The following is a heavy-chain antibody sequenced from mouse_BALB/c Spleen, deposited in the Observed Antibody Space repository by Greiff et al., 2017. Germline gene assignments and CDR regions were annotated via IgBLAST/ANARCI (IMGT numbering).Heavy chain of an antibody. V-gene: IGHV1S81*02. CDR2: INPSNGRT. J-gene: IGHJ2*01. CDR1: GYTFTSYW. Sequence: QVQLKQPGAELVKPGASVKLSCKASGYTFTSYWMHWVKQRPGQGLEWIGEINPSNGRTNYNEKFKSKATLTVDKSSSTAYMQLSSLTSEDSAVYYCARIYSGSEDYFDYWGQGTTLTVSS. D-gene: IGHD2-2*01. CDR3: ARIYSGSEDYFDY.